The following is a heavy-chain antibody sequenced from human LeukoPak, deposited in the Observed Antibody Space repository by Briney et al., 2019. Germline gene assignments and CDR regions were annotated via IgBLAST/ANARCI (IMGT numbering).Heavy chain of an antibody. V-gene: IGHV3-30-3*01. Sequence: GGSLRLSCAASGFTFRSYWMHWVRQAPGKGLEWVAVISYDGSNKYYADSVKGRFTISRDNSKNTLYLQMNSLRAEDTAVYYCARDDSLDYWGQGTLVTVSS. CDR3: ARDDSLDY. D-gene: IGHD3-16*01. CDR1: GFTFRSYW. CDR2: ISYDGSNK. J-gene: IGHJ4*02.